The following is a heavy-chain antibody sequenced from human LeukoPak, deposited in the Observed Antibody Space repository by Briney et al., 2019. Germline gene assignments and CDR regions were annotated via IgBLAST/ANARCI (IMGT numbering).Heavy chain of an antibody. Sequence: SETLSLTCTVSGGSISSYYWSWIRQPPGKGLEGIGYIYYSGSTNYNPSLKSRVTISVDTSKTQFSLKLSSVTAADTAVYYCARVAAVGLGPFDYWGQGTLVTVSS. CDR2: IYYSGST. J-gene: IGHJ4*02. CDR1: GGSISSYY. CDR3: ARVAAVGLGPFDY. V-gene: IGHV4-59*01. D-gene: IGHD6-13*01.